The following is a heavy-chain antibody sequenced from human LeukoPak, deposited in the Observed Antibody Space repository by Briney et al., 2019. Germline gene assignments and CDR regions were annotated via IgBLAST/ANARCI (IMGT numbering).Heavy chain of an antibody. D-gene: IGHD6-19*01. J-gene: IGHJ3*02. Sequence: ASVKVSCKVSGYTLTELSMHWVRQAPGKGLEWMGGFDPEDGETIYAQKFQGRVTMTEDTSTDTAYMELSSLRSEDTAVYYCATRSEAVADPNDAFDIWGQGTMVTVSP. CDR3: ATRSEAVADPNDAFDI. CDR1: GYTLTELS. CDR2: FDPEDGET. V-gene: IGHV1-24*01.